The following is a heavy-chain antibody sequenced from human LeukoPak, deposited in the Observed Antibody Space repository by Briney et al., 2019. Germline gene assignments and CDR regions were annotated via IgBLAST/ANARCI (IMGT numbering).Heavy chain of an antibody. J-gene: IGHJ4*02. CDR2: IDRNGGSI. CDR3: ARAGQYNWNDENDY. Sequence: GGSLRLSCAASGFTFHDYGMSWVRQAPGKGLEWVSGIDRNGGSIGYADSVKGRFTISRDNAKNSLYLQMNSLRAEDTALYYCARAGQYNWNDENDYWGQGTLVTISS. CDR1: GFTFHDYG. D-gene: IGHD1-1*01. V-gene: IGHV3-20*04.